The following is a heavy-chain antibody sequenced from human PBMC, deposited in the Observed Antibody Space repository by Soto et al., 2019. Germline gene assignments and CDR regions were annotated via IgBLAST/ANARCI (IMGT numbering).Heavy chain of an antibody. CDR3: AKPQLGYWHFDL. CDR2: INPNSGGT. D-gene: IGHD6-13*01. J-gene: IGHJ2*01. CDR1: GYTFTDFY. V-gene: IGHV1-2*04. Sequence: QVQLVQSGAEVKKPGASVKVSCKASGYTFTDFYIHWVRQAPGQGLEWLGWINPNSGGTNYAQNFQGWVTMTRDTSISTAYMELRPLRSDDTAVYYCAKPQLGYWHFDLWGRGTLVTVSS.